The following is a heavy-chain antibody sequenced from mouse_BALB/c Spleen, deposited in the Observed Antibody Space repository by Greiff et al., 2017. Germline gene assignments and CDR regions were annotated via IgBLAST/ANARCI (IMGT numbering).Heavy chain of an antibody. V-gene: IGHV14-3*02. CDR3: ARGGYGNYDYYAMDY. Sequence: EVQLQQSGAELVKPGASVKLSCTASGFNIKDTYMHWVKQRPEQGLEWIGRIDPANGNTKYDPKFQGKATITADTSSNTAYLQLSSLTSEDTAVYYCARGGYGNYDYYAMDYWGQGTSVTVSS. J-gene: IGHJ4*01. D-gene: IGHD2-10*02. CDR1: GFNIKDTY. CDR2: IDPANGNT.